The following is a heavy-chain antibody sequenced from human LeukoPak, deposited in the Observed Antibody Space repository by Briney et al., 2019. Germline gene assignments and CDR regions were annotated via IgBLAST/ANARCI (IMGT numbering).Heavy chain of an antibody. D-gene: IGHD2-2*01. V-gene: IGHV1-3*01. CDR3: ARSILVVPVASHLNYGVDV. CDR2: INAGDGST. CDR1: GGTFSSYA. J-gene: IGHJ6*02. Sequence: ASVKVSCKASGGTFSSYAISWVRQAPGQRLEWMGWINAGDGSTRYSQKFHGGVTITRDTSASTAYMELSSLRSEDTAVYYCARSILVVPVASHLNYGVDVWGQGTTVTVSS.